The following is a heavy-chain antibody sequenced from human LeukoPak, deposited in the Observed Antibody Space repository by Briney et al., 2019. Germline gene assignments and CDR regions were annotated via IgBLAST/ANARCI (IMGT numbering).Heavy chain of an antibody. CDR3: ARVGGVSGRAFDM. Sequence: GGSLRLSCAASGFXFSSYWMHWVRQAPGKGLVWVSYIRGDGASTTYADSVKGRFTISRDNAKNTQYLQMNSLRVEDAAVYYCARVGGVSGRAFDMWGQGTMVTVSS. CDR2: IRGDGAST. V-gene: IGHV3-74*01. CDR1: GFXFSSYW. D-gene: IGHD6-25*01. J-gene: IGHJ3*02.